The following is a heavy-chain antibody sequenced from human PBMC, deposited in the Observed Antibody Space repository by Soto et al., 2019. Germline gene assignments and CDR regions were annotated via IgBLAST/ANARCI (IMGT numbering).Heavy chain of an antibody. CDR2: IYWDDDK. V-gene: IGHV2-5*02. J-gene: IGHJ3*02. CDR1: ITTGVG. D-gene: IGHD3-16*01. CDR3: AHSHVDKNDAFDM. Sequence: ITTGVGVNWIRQPPGKALEWLAIIYWDDDKRYSPSLRSRLSISKDPSKDEVVLTMTNMDPVDTGTYYCAHSHVDKNDAFDMWGQGTVVTGSS.